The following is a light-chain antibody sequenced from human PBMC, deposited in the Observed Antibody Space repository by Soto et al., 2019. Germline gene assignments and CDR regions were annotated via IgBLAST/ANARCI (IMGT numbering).Light chain of an antibody. V-gene: IGLV2-14*01. CDR3: SSFSSSSTPYV. J-gene: IGLJ1*01. CDR2: EVN. CDR1: STDVGGYKY. Sequence: QSALTQPASVSGSPGQSITISCTGTSTDVGGYKYVSWYQQHPGTAPKLMIFEVNGRPSGVSDRFSGSKSGNTASLTISGLQPEDEADYYCSSFSSSSTPYVFGTGTK.